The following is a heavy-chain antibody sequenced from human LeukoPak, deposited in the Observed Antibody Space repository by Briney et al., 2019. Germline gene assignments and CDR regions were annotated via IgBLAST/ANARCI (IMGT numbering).Heavy chain of an antibody. J-gene: IGHJ4*02. Sequence: GGSLRLSCAASAFTFSTYGMHWVRQAPGKGLEWVAVILYDGNNKYYADSVSGRFTISRDNSKNTLYLQMNGLRPEDTAVYYCAKDRHPARTDGYYFEHWGQGTLVTVSS. CDR1: AFTFSTYG. CDR3: AKDRHPARTDGYYFEH. D-gene: IGHD5-24*01. V-gene: IGHV3-30*18. CDR2: ILYDGNNK.